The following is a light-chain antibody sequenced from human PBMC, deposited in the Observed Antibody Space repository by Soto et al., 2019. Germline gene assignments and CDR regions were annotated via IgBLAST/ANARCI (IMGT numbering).Light chain of an antibody. Sequence: IVLTQSPGTLSLSPGERATLSCRASQSVSATHLAWYQQKPGQAPRLLIYGASRRATGIPDRFSGSGSGTDFTLTVSRLEPEDFAVYYCQQYSTSPPALTFGGGTKVDIK. CDR3: QQYSTSPPALT. CDR2: GAS. V-gene: IGKV3-20*01. J-gene: IGKJ4*01. CDR1: QSVSATH.